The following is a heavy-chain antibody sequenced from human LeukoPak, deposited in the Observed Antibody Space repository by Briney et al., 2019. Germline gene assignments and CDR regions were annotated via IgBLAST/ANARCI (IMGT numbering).Heavy chain of an antibody. CDR2: ISRSGSTK. V-gene: IGHV3-11*01. D-gene: IGHD3-16*01. CDR1: GFTFSDYN. Sequence: WGSLRLSCAASGFTFSDYNMRRIRQAPGKGLEWVSSISRSGSTKYYADSVKGRFTISRDNSKNTLFLQMNSLRAEDTAVYYCARDRIMITFGGDRSGGLFDYWGQGTLVTVSS. CDR3: ARDRIMITFGGDRSGGLFDY. J-gene: IGHJ4*02.